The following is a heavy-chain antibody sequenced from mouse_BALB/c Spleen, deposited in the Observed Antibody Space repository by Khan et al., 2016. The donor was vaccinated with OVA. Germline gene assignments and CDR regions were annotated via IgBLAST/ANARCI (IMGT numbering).Heavy chain of an antibody. CDR3: IRSVYYAYAYAMDY. D-gene: IGHD2-2*01. V-gene: IGHV3-2*02. Sequence: EVQLQESGPGLVKPSQSLSLTCTVTGYSITSDFAWNWVRHFPGNKLEWMGYISFSGSTSYDPSLKSRLSITRDTSKNQFFLHLSSVTTEDTATYYCIRSVYYAYAYAMDYWGQGTSVTVSS. J-gene: IGHJ4*01. CDR1: GYSITSDFA. CDR2: ISFSGST.